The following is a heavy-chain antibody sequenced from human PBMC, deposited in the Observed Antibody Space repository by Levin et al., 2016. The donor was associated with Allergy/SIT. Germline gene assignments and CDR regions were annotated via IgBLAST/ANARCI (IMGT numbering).Heavy chain of an antibody. D-gene: IGHD3-16*01. Sequence: ASVKVSCKASGYTFTSYDINWVRQATGQGLEWMGWMNPHSGNTGYAQNFQGRVTMTRSTSISTAYMELSSLRSEDTAMYYCATTASSGEINYWGQGTLVTVSS. CDR2: MNPHSGNT. V-gene: IGHV1-8*01. CDR3: ATTASSGEINY. CDR1: GYTFTSYD. J-gene: IGHJ4*02.